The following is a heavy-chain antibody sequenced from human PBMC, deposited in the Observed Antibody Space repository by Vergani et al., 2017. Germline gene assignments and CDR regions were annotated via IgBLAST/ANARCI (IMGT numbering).Heavy chain of an antibody. CDR1: GFTFSSYG. CDR2: IWYDGSNK. CDR3: ARPLGQQLVARIAY. V-gene: IGHV3-33*01. D-gene: IGHD6-13*01. Sequence: VQLVESGGGVVQPGRSLRLSCAASGFTFSSYGMHWVRQAPGKGLEWVAVIWYDGSNKYYADSVKGRFTISRDNSKNTLYLQMNSLRAEDTAVYYCARPLGQQLVARIAYWGQGTLVTVSS. J-gene: IGHJ4*02.